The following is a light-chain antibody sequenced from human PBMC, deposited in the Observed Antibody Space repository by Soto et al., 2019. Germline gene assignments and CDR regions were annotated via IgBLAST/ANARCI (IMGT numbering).Light chain of an antibody. CDR1: QSISVH. Sequence: DIQMTQSPSSLSASVGDTVTITCRASQSISVHLNWYQQKPGKVPKLLIYAESNLHSGVPSRFSGSVSETDFALTISSLQPEDFATYYCQQSFITPYTFGQGTRLQIK. CDR3: QQSFITPYT. J-gene: IGKJ2*01. V-gene: IGKV1-39*01. CDR2: AES.